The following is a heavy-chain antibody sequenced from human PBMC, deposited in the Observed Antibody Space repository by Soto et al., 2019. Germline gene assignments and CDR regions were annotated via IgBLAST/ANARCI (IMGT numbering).Heavy chain of an antibody. Sequence: GGSLRLSCAASGFTFSSYGMHWVRQAPGKGLEWVAVIWYDGSNKYYADSVKGRFTISRDNSKNTLYLQMNSLRAEDTAVYYCASARIAADDEYYFDYWGQGTLVTVSS. CDR2: IWYDGSNK. CDR3: ASARIAADDEYYFDY. J-gene: IGHJ4*02. V-gene: IGHV3-33*01. CDR1: GFTFSSYG. D-gene: IGHD6-13*01.